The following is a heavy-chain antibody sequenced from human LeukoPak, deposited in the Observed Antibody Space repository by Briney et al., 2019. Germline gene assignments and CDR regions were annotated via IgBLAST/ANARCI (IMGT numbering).Heavy chain of an antibody. D-gene: IGHD3-22*01. V-gene: IGHV1-2*02. CDR1: GYTFTGYY. J-gene: IGHJ6*03. CDR3: ALSLGGYQDYYYYYYMDV. Sequence: ASVKVSCKASGYTFTGYYMHWVRQAPGQGLEWMGWINPNSGGTNYAQKFQGRVTMTRDTSISTAYMELSRLRSDDTAVYYCALSLGGYQDYYYYYYMDVWGKGTTVTVSS. CDR2: INPNSGGT.